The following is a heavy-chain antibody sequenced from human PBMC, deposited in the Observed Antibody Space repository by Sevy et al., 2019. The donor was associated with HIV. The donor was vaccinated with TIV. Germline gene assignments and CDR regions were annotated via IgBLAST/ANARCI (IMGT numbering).Heavy chain of an antibody. V-gene: IGHV1-2*02. CDR2: INPDSGGP. CDR1: GYTFTGYY. Sequence: ASVKVFCKASGYTFTGYYMNWVRQAPGQGLEWMGWINPDSGGPNYAPKFQGRVTLTRDTSISTAYMELSRLKSDDTAVYYCVRDDRDGYFDYWGQGTLVTVSS. CDR3: VRDDRDGYFDY. J-gene: IGHJ4*02.